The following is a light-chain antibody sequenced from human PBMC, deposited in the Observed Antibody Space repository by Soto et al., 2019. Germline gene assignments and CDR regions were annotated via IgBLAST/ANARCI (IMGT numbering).Light chain of an antibody. Sequence: QSVLTQPASVSGSPGQSITISCTGTSSDIGGYNYVSWYQQHPGKAPKLIISEVSNRPSGVSNRFSASKSGNTASLTISGLQAEDEADYYCSSYTSSNTGVFGGGTKLTVL. CDR2: EVS. J-gene: IGLJ2*01. V-gene: IGLV2-14*01. CDR3: SSYTSSNTGV. CDR1: SSDIGGYNY.